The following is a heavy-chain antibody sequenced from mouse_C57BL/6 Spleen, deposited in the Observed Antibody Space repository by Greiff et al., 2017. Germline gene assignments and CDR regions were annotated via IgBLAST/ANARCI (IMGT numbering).Heavy chain of an antibody. CDR2: FYPGSGSI. CDR3: ARPGSRYDYDAGFAY. V-gene: IGHV1-62-2*01. CDR1: GYTFTEYT. J-gene: IGHJ3*01. D-gene: IGHD2-4*01. Sequence: VKVVESGAELVKPGASVKLSCKASGYTFTEYTIHWVKQRSGQGLEWIGWFYPGSGSIKYNEKFKDKATLTADNSSSTVYMELSRLTSEDSAVYCCARPGSRYDYDAGFAYWGQGTLVTVSA.